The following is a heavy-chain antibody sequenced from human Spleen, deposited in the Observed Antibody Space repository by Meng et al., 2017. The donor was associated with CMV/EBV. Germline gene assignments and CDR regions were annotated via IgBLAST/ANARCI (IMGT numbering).Heavy chain of an antibody. V-gene: IGHV4-34*01. J-gene: IGHJ6*02. CDR1: GGSFSDYY. Sequence: SETLSLTCAVYGGSFSDYYWSWIRQPPKKGLEWIGEISHRGRTYSSPSLKSRVTISVDTSKNQFSLKLNSVTAADTAVYYCARVRPRYYHYGMDVWGQGTTVTVSS. CDR2: ISHRGRT. CDR3: ARVRPRYYHYGMDV.